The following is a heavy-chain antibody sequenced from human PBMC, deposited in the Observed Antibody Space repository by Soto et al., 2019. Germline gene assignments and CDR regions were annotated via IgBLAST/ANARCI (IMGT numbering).Heavy chain of an antibody. D-gene: IGHD6-19*01. Sequence: EVQVLESGGGLVHPGGSLRLSCAASGFTFRSYAMNCVRHAPGKRLDWVSGISGSGGTTYYADSGTGRFTISRDQSKNTVSLQINSLRTDDTAVYYCAKPSSGWTSFQHWGQGTLVTVSS. CDR1: GFTFRSYA. CDR2: ISGSGGTT. CDR3: AKPSSGWTSFQH. V-gene: IGHV3-23*01. J-gene: IGHJ1*01.